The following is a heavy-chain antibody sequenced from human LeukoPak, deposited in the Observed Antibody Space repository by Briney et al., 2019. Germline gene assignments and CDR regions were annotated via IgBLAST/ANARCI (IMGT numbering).Heavy chain of an antibody. CDR2: ISYDGSNK. Sequence: GGSLRLSCAASGFTFSSYGMHWVRQAPGKGLEWVAVISYDGSNKYYADSVKGRFTISRDNSKNTLYLQMNSLRAEDTAVYYCASFGSYGYVYGYWGQGTLVTVSS. CDR3: ASFGSYGYVYGY. CDR1: GFTFSSYG. D-gene: IGHD5-18*01. V-gene: IGHV3-30*03. J-gene: IGHJ4*02.